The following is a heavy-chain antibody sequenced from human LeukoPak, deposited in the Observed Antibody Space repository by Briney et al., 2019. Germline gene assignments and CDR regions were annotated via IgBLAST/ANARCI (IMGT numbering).Heavy chain of an antibody. D-gene: IGHD2-15*01. CDR3: ARDFVVVVAATPFYMDV. CDR2: INSDGSST. Sequence: PGGSLRLSCAASGFTFSSYWMHWVRQAPGKGLVWVSRINSDGSSTSYADSVKGRFTISRDNAKNTLYLQMNSLRAEDTAAYYCARDFVVVVAATPFYMDVWGKGTTVTVSS. J-gene: IGHJ6*03. CDR1: GFTFSSYW. V-gene: IGHV3-74*01.